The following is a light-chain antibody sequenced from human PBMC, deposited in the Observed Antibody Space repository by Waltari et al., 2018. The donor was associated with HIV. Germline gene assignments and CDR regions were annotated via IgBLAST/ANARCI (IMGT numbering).Light chain of an antibody. CDR3: CAYAAGHVSYV. V-gene: IGLV2-11*01. J-gene: IGLJ1*01. Sequence: QSALTQPPSVSGSPGQSVTISCTGSTSDVGSYNYVSWYQQYPGKAPKLIIFDFYHRPSGVPGRVSGSRSGNTASLTISGLQTEDEADYFCCAYAAGHVSYVFGTGT. CDR1: TSDVGSYNY. CDR2: DFY.